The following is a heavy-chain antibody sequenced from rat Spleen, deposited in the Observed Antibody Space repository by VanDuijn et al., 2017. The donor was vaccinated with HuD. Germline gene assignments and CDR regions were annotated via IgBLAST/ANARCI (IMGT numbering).Heavy chain of an antibody. CDR1: GFTFSDYN. V-gene: IGHV5-20*01. CDR2: ITNTGGST. J-gene: IGHJ2*01. Sequence: EVQLVESGGGLVQPGRSLKLSCAASGFTFSDYNMAWVRQAPGKGLEWVASITNTGGSTYYPDSVKGRFTISRNNAKSTLFLKMDSLRSEDTATYYCTTDVYGGYYFDYWGQGVMVTVSS. CDR3: TTDVYGGYYFDY. D-gene: IGHD1-11*01.